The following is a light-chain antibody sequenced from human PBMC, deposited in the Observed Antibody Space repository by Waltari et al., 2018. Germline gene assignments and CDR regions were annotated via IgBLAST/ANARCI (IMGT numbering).Light chain of an antibody. Sequence: QSALTQPASVSGSLGQSISISYTGTSRDIVGYNYVTWYQQHPGKAPKLMIYDVSHRPSGVSNRFSGSKSGNTASLTISGLQAEDEAHYYCSSYTSSNTHYVFGTGTKVNVL. CDR2: DVS. J-gene: IGLJ1*01. CDR1: SRDIVGYNY. V-gene: IGLV2-14*03. CDR3: SSYTSSNTHYV.